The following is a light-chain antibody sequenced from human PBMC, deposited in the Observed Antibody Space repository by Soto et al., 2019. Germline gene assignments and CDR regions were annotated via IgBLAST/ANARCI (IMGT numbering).Light chain of an antibody. CDR1: QSVGIY. CDR2: DAS. CDR3: QHRSTWPRA. J-gene: IGKJ5*01. V-gene: IGKV3-11*01. Sequence: EIVLTQSPATLSLSPGERATLSCRASQSVGIYLGWYQQRPGQAPRLLIYDASNRAAGIPARFSGSGSGTDFTLTINSLEPEDFAVYSCQHRSTWPRAFGQGTRLEIK.